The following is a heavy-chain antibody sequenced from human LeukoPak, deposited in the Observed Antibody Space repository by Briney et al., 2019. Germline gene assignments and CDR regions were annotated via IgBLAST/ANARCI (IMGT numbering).Heavy chain of an antibody. J-gene: IGHJ5*02. CDR1: GFTFSSYG. D-gene: IGHD2-2*01. CDR2: IWYDGSKK. CDR3: AKDEGWCSRTSCFNWFDP. Sequence: GGSLRLSCAASGFTFSSYGMHWVRQAPGKGLEWVAVIWYDGSKKYYADSVKGRFTISRDNSKNTLYLQMNSLRAEDTAVYYCAKDEGWCSRTSCFNWFDPWGQGTLVTVSS. V-gene: IGHV3-33*06.